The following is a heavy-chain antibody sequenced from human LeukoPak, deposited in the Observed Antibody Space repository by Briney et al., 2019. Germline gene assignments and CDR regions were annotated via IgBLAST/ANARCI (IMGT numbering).Heavy chain of an antibody. CDR2: IFYSGST. J-gene: IGHJ3*02. D-gene: IGHD6-6*01. V-gene: IGHV4-39*01. CDR1: GGSISSSNYY. CDR3: ARRYSSSSVRAFDI. Sequence: SETLSLTCIVSGGSISSSNYYWAWIRQPPGKGLEWIGSIFYSGSTYYSPSLKSRVSISVDTSTNQFSLKLSSVTAADTAVYYCARRYSSSSVRAFDIWGQGTMVTVSS.